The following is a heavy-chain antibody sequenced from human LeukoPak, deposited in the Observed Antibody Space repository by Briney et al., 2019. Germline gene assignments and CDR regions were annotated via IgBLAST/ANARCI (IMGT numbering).Heavy chain of an antibody. CDR1: GFTFSSYG. Sequence: PGGSLRLSCAASGFTFSSYGMHWVRQAPGKGLEWVAVISYDGSNKYYADSVKGRFTISRDNSKNTLYLQMNSLRAEDTAVYYCAKDRVGWLRSSYYFDYWGQGTLVTVSS. CDR2: ISYDGSNK. CDR3: AKDRVGWLRSSYYFDY. J-gene: IGHJ4*02. V-gene: IGHV3-30*18. D-gene: IGHD5-12*01.